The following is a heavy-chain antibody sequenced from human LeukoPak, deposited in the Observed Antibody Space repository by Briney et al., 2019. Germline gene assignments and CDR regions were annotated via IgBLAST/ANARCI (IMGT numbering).Heavy chain of an antibody. CDR3: AGTQAGTEVLFDY. CDR2: IYYSGST. V-gene: IGHV4-59*01. Sequence: SETLSLTCNVSGGSISSYYWSWIRQPPGKGLEWIGYIYYSGSTNYNPSLKSRVTISVDTSKNQFSLKLSSVTAADTAVYYCAGTQAGTEVLFDYWGQGTLVTVSS. D-gene: IGHD6-19*01. J-gene: IGHJ4*02. CDR1: GGSISSYY.